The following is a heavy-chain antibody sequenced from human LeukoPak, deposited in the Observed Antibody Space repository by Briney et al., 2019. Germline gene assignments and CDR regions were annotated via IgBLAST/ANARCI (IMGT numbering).Heavy chain of an antibody. J-gene: IGHJ6*04. Sequence: GGSLRLSCAASGFTFSSYSMNWVRQAPGKGLEWVSSISSSSSSIYYADSVKGRFTISRDNAKNSLYLQMNSLRAEDTAVYYCGRGPTMKMDVWGKGTTVTVSS. CDR2: ISSSSSSI. V-gene: IGHV3-21*04. CDR3: GRGPTMKMDV. CDR1: GFTFSSYS. D-gene: IGHD3-22*01.